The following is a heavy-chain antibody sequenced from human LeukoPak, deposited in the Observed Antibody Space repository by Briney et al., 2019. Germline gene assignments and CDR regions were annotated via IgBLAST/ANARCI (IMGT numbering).Heavy chain of an antibody. CDR3: AGDLPGSNWFDP. CDR2: IYYSGST. J-gene: IGHJ5*02. CDR1: GGSISSGGYY. V-gene: IGHV4-31*03. Sequence: SETLSLTCTVSGGSISSGGYYWSWIRQHPGKGLEWIGYIYYSGSTYCNPSLKSRVTISVDTSKNQFSLKLSSVTAADTAVYYCAGDLPGSNWFDPWGQGTLVTVSS.